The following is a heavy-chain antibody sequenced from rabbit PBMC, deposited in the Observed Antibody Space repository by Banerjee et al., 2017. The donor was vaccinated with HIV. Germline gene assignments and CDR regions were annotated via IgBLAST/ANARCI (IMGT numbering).Heavy chain of an antibody. V-gene: IGHV1S45*01. CDR3: ARSYAGSSYLTDYYFNL. D-gene: IGHD8-1*01. CDR1: GFSFSSSYY. CDR2: IYGGSSGST. J-gene: IGHJ4*01. Sequence: QEQLEESGGDLVQPGASLTLTCTASGFSFSSSYYMCWVRQAPGKGLEWIACIYGGSSGSTYYASWAKGRFTISKTSSTTVTLQMTSLTAADTATYFCARSYAGSSYLTDYYFNLWGQGTLVTVS.